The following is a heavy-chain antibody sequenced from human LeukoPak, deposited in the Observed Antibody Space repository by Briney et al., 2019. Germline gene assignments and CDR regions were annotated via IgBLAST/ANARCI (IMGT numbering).Heavy chain of an antibody. CDR3: ATSPDSSGYYMDV. D-gene: IGHD3-22*01. CDR1: GYTFTSYY. J-gene: IGHJ6*03. Sequence: GASVKVSCKASGYTFTSYYMHWVRQAPGQGLEWMGWINPNSGGTNYAQKFQGRVTMTRDTSISTAYMELSRLRSDDTAVYYCATSPDSSGYYMDVWGKGTTVTVSS. V-gene: IGHV1-2*02. CDR2: INPNSGGT.